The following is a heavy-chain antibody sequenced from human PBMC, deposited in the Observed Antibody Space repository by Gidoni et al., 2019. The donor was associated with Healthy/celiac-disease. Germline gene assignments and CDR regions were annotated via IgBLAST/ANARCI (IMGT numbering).Heavy chain of an antibody. V-gene: IGHV3-30*18. CDR2: ISYDGSNK. D-gene: IGHD3-22*01. CDR3: AKVFHDSSGYYLWGGYFDY. Sequence: QVQLVESGGGVVQPGRSLRLSCAASGFTFSSYGMHWVRQAPGKGLEWVAVISYDGSNKYYADSVKGRFTISRDNSKNTLYLQMNSLRAEDTAVYYCAKVFHDSSGYYLWGGYFDYWGQGTLVTVSS. CDR1: GFTFSSYG. J-gene: IGHJ4*02.